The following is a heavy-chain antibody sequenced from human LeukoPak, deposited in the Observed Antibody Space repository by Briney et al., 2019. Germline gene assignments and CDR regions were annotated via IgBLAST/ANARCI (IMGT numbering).Heavy chain of an antibody. CDR3: ARGRRPTVTTGGYSYYYYYYMDV. D-gene: IGHD4-17*01. Sequence: GSLRLSCAASGFTFSSYSMNWIRQPPGKGLEWIGSIYYSGSTYYNPSLKSRVTISVDTSKNQFSLKLSSVTATDTAVYYCARGRRPTVTTGGYSYYYYYYMDVWGRGTTVTVSS. J-gene: IGHJ6*03. CDR2: IYYSGST. CDR1: GFTFSSYS. V-gene: IGHV4-39*07.